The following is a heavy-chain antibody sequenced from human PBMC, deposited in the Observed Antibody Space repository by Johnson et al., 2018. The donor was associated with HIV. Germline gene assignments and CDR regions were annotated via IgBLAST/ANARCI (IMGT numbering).Heavy chain of an antibody. Sequence: QVQLVESGGGVVQPGRSLRLSCAASGFTFSSYAMHWVRQAPGKGLEWVAVISYDGSNKYYADSVKGRFTISRDNSKNTLYLQMNSLRAEDKAGYYCATDIVVVLALGGDAFDIWGQGTMVIVSS. V-gene: IGHV3-30*04. D-gene: IGHD2-2*01. CDR2: ISYDGSNK. CDR1: GFTFSSYA. CDR3: ATDIVVVLALGGDAFDI. J-gene: IGHJ3*02.